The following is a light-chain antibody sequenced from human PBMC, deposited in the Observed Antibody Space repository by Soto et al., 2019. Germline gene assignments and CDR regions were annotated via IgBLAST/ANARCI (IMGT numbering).Light chain of an antibody. J-gene: IGKJ1*01. Sequence: EIVLTQSPGTLSLSPGERATLSCRASQSVSSSYLAWYQQKPGQAPRLLIYGASSRATGIPDRFSGSGSGTDFTLTISRLEPEDFAVYYCQQYGSSPPWTFGQRTKGEIK. V-gene: IGKV3-20*01. CDR2: GAS. CDR3: QQYGSSPPWT. CDR1: QSVSSSY.